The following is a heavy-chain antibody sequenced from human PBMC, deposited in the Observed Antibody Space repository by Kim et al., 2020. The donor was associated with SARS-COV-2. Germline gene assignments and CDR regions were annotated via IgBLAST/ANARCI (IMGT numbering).Heavy chain of an antibody. D-gene: IGHD3-3*01. CDR2: GST. CDR3: ARGKYDFQN. V-gene: IGHV4-59*09. Sequence: GSTNYPPSLKRRSTISVDTPKNQFSLKLRAVTAADTAVYYCARGKYDFQNWGQGTLVTVSA. J-gene: IGHJ4*02.